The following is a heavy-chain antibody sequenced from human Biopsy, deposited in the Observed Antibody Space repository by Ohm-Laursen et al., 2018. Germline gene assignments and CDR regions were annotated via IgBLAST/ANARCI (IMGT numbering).Heavy chain of an antibody. CDR1: GDSINSSY. V-gene: IGHV4-59*08. J-gene: IGHJ2*01. D-gene: IGHD1-26*01. CDR3: ARHAPSYSGSYWRYFDL. CDR2: ISNSGNT. Sequence: TLSLTCPVSGDSINSSYWSWIRQASGKGLEWIGFISNSGNTNYNPSLKSRVTISADTSKNQFSLRLTFVTAADTAVYYCARHAPSYSGSYWRYFDLWGRGTLVTVSS.